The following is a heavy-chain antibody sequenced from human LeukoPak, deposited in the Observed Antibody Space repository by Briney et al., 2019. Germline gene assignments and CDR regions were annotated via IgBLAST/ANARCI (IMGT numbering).Heavy chain of an antibody. J-gene: IGHJ6*02. CDR2: IKEDGSEK. CDR3: ARDLGPHYFGSGSYVWFGMDV. Sequence: GGSLRLSCAASGFTFSNYWMNWVRQAPGKGLEWVANIKEDGSEKYYVVPVKGRFTISRDNAKNSLYLQMNSLRAEDTAVYYCARDLGPHYFGSGSYVWFGMDVWGQGTTVTVSS. V-gene: IGHV3-7*01. D-gene: IGHD3-10*01. CDR1: GFTFSNYW.